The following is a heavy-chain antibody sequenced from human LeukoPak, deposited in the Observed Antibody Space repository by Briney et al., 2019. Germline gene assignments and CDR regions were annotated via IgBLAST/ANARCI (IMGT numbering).Heavy chain of an antibody. Sequence: GGSLRLSCAASGFTFSSYAMSWVRQAPGKGLEWVSAISGSGGSTYYADSVKGRFTISRDNAKNSLHLQMNSLRAEDTALYYCAKGYSDSSGDFQHWGQGTLVTVSS. CDR1: GFTFSSYA. CDR2: ISGSGGST. CDR3: AKGYSDSSGDFQH. D-gene: IGHD3-22*01. V-gene: IGHV3-23*01. J-gene: IGHJ1*01.